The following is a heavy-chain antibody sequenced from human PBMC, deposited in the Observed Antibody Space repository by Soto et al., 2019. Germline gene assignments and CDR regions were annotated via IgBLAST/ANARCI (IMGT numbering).Heavy chain of an antibody. CDR2: ISYDGNNK. J-gene: IGHJ4*02. D-gene: IGHD1-1*01. CDR1: GFTFSTYG. Sequence: QVQLVESGGGVVQPGRSLRLSCAASGFTFSTYGMHWVRQAPGKGLEWVAVISYDGNNKYYADSVKGRFTISRDNSKNTLYLQMSSLSAEDTAVYYCEKSVYNWNDGFFDYWGQGTPVPVSS. V-gene: IGHV3-30*18. CDR3: EKSVYNWNDGFFDY.